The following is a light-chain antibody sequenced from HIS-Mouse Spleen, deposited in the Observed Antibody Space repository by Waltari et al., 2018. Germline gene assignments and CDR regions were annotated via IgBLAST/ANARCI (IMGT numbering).Light chain of an antibody. CDR3: QQYNNWPPLT. V-gene: IGKV1-39*01. J-gene: IGKJ4*01. CDR2: AAS. Sequence: DIQMTQSPSSLSASVGDRVPITCRASQSISSYLNWYQQKPGKAPKLLIYAASSLQSGVPSRFSGSGSGTEFTLTISSMQSEDFAVYYCQQYNNWPPLTFGGGTKVEIK. CDR1: QSISSY.